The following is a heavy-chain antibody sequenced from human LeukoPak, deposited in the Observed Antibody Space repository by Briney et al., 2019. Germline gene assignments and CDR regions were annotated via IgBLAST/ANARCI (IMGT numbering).Heavy chain of an antibody. V-gene: IGHV4-34*01. CDR2: INHSGST. D-gene: IGHD6-19*01. CDR3: ARGGAVADPYFFDY. J-gene: IGHJ4*02. Sequence: SETLSLTCAVYGGSFSGYYWSWIRQPPGKGLEWIGEINHSGSTNYNPSLKSRVTISADTSKNQLSLKLSSVTAADTAVYYCARGGAVADPYFFDYWGQGTLVTVSS. CDR1: GGSFSGYY.